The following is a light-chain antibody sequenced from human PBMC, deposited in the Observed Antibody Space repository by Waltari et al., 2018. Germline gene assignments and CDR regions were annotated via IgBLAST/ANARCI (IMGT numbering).Light chain of an antibody. CDR1: QSVSSTA. CDR3: QQYDGTVVT. CDR2: GVS. V-gene: IGKV3-20*01. Sequence: EIVLTLSPGTLPLSPGERATLYCRASQSVSSTALTWYQQKRGQPPRLLIYGVSTMAAGIPDRFSGSGSGTDFTLTISSLEPEDFAVYYCQQYDGTVVTFGGGTKVEI. J-gene: IGKJ4*01.